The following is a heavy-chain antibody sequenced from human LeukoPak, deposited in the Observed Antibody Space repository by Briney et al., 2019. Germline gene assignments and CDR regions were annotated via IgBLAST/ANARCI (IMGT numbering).Heavy chain of an antibody. V-gene: IGHV3-48*01. CDR2: ITSSSGTI. Sequence: GGSLRLSCAASGFTFSSYSMNWVRQAPGKGLEWVSYITSSSGTIYYADSVKGRFTISRDNAENSLYLQMNSLRAEDTAVYYCARAIPTRYFMDVWGTGTTVTVSS. CDR3: ARAIPTRYFMDV. D-gene: IGHD2-2*02. J-gene: IGHJ6*03. CDR1: GFTFSSYS.